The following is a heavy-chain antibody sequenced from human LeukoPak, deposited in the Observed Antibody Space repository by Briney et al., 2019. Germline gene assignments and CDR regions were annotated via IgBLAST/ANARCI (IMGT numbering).Heavy chain of an antibody. CDR3: ARGILEWPRDLYYFDY. J-gene: IGHJ4*02. V-gene: IGHV1-18*01. Sequence: ASVKVSCKASDYTFTSYGISWVRQAPGQGLEWMGWISAYNGNTNYAQKLQGRVTMTTDTSTSTAYMELRSLRSDDTAVYYCARGILEWPRDLYYFDYWGQGTLVTVSS. D-gene: IGHD3-3*01. CDR1: DYTFTSYG. CDR2: ISAYNGNT.